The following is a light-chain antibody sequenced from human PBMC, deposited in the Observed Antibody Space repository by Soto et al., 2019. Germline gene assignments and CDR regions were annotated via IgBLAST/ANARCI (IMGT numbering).Light chain of an antibody. CDR3: PQANSFPPIA. J-gene: IGKJ5*01. CDR2: GAT. V-gene: IGKV1D-12*01. CDR1: QGIHSW. Sequence: DIQMTQSPSSVSASVGDRVTITCRASQGIHSWLAWYQQKPGKAPKLLIYGATTLQNGVPSRFSGSGSGTDFTLTIRNLQAEDFATYYCPQANSFPPIAVGQGTRLEIK.